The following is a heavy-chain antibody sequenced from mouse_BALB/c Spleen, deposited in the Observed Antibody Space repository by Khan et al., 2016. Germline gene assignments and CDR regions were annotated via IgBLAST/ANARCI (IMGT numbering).Heavy chain of an antibody. Sequence: EVELVESGGDLVQPGGSLRLSCATSGFTFTDYYMSWVRQPPGKALEWLGFIRNKANGYTTEYSASVKGRFIISRDNSQSILYLQMNTLRAEDSATYYCARDGYYPYAMDYWGQGTSVTVSS. CDR3: ARDGYYPYAMDY. CDR2: IRNKANGYTT. V-gene: IGHV7-3*02. CDR1: GFTFTDYY. D-gene: IGHD2-3*01. J-gene: IGHJ4*01.